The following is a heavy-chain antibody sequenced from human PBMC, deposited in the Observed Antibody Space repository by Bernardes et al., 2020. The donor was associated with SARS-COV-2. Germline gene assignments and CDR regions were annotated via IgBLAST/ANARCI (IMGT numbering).Heavy chain of an antibody. CDR2: LDTSGSTT. CDR3: AKSAYYGSSGFFFDH. D-gene: IGHD3-22*01. CDR1: GFTFSNYW. V-gene: IGHV3-74*01. Sequence: GSLRLSCAASGFTFSNYWIHWARQAPGKGLVWVSRLDTSGSTTTYADSVKGRFTISRDNAKNTLYLQMNSLRVEDTAVYYCAKSAYYGSSGFFFDHWGQGTLVTVSS. J-gene: IGHJ5*02.